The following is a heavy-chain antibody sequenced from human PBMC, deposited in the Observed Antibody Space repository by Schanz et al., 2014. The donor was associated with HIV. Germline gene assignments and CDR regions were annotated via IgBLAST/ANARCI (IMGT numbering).Heavy chain of an antibody. CDR3: ARALPDEWEPAAYFQH. D-gene: IGHD1-26*01. Sequence: VQLVESGGGVVQPGRSLRLSCAASGFTFSTYSMNWVRQAPGKGLEWVSSISGSSTYIYYADLVKGRFTISRDNAKKSLYLQMNSLRAEDTAVYYCARALPDEWEPAAYFQHWGQGTLVIVSS. J-gene: IGHJ1*01. CDR1: GFTFSTYS. V-gene: IGHV3-21*01. CDR2: ISGSSTYI.